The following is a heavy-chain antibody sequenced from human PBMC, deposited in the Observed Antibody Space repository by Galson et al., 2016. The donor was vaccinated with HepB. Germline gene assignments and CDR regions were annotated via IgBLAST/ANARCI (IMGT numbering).Heavy chain of an antibody. J-gene: IGHJ3*02. CDR2: VKPDGSAK. V-gene: IGHV3-7*03. D-gene: IGHD2/OR15-2a*01. Sequence: SLRLSCAASGFNFSLSWMSWVRQAPGKGLEWVAKVKPDGSAKYYVDSVKGRFAISRDNAKNSLFLQMNSLRVEDTAVYYCAREEYFTFDIWGQGSMVTVSS. CDR1: GFNFSLSW. CDR3: AREEYFTFDI.